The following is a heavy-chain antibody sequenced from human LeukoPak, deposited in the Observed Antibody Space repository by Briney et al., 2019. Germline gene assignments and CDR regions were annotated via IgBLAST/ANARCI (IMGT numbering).Heavy chain of an antibody. CDR1: GGSISSYY. J-gene: IGHJ4*02. CDR3: ARQRVGATRNFDY. V-gene: IGHV4-4*09. Sequence: SETLSLTCTVSGGSISSYYWSWIRQPPGEGLEWIGYIYTSGSTNYNPSLKSRVTISVDTSKNQFSLKLSSVTAADTAVYYCARQRVGATRNFDYWGQGTLVTVSS. CDR2: IYTSGST. D-gene: IGHD1-26*01.